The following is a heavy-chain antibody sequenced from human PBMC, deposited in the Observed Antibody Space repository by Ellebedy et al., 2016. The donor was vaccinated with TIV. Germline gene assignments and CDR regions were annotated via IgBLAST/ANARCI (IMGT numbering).Heavy chain of an antibody. D-gene: IGHD5-12*01. CDR2: ISAYSGDT. CDR1: GYAFAGYS. V-gene: IGHV1-18*01. Sequence: ASVKVSCKASGYAFAGYSMSWVRQAPGQGLEWMGWISAYSGDTNYAQKFQGRVTMTTETSTSTAYMELRSLRFEDTAVYYCARDMIQGMVARYLWFDYWGQGTLVTVSS. CDR3: ARDMIQGMVARYLWFDY. J-gene: IGHJ4*02.